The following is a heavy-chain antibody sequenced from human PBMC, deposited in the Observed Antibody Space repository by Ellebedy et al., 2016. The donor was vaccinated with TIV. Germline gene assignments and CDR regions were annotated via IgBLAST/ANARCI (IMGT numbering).Heavy chain of an antibody. CDR1: GGSISSYY. V-gene: IGHV4-59*01. D-gene: IGHD6-13*01. Sequence: MPSETLSLTCTVSGGSISSYYWSWIRQPPGKGLEWIGYIYYSGSTNYNPSLKSRVTISVDTSKNQFSLKLSSVTAADTAVYYCARQGPYSSSWYVEHWFDPWGQGTLVTVSS. CDR3: ARQGPYSSSWYVEHWFDP. CDR2: IYYSGST. J-gene: IGHJ5*02.